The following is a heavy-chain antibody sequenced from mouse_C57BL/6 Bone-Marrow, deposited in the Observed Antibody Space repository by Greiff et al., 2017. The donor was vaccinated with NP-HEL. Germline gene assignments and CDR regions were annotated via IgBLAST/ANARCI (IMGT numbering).Heavy chain of an antibody. D-gene: IGHD1-1*01. J-gene: IGHJ2*01. CDR2: IDPANGNT. V-gene: IGHV14-3*01. CDR3: ARGFTTVNYFDY. Sequence: DVKLVESVAELVRPGASVKLSCTASGFNIKNTYMHWVKQRPEQGLEWIGRIDPANGNTKYAPKFQGKATITADTSSNTAYLQLSSLTSEDTAIYYCARGFTTVNYFDYWGQGTTLTVSS. CDR1: GFNIKNTY.